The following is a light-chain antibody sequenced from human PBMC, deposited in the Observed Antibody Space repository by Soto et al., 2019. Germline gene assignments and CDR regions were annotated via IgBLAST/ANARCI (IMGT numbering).Light chain of an antibody. Sequence: GDRVTITCRASQGIAPYLAWFQQKPGKVPKLLIYATSTLQSGVPSRFSGSGSGTDFTLTISSLQPEDVGTYYCQKYNSAPLTFGRGTKVEIK. CDR3: QKYNSAPLT. CDR1: QGIAPY. J-gene: IGKJ4*01. CDR2: ATS. V-gene: IGKV1-27*01.